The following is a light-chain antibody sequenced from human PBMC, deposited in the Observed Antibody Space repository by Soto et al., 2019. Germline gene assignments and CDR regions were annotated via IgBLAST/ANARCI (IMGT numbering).Light chain of an antibody. V-gene: IGKV1-5*01. CDR3: QHYYSFPYS. CDR2: GAS. CDR1: KSITTW. Sequence: DIQMTQSPSTLSASVGDRVTITCRASKSITTWLAWYQQKPGKAPKILISGASDLESGVPSRFSGSGSGTEFTLTISSLQPDDFGTYYCQHYYSFPYSFGQGTKLGIK. J-gene: IGKJ2*01.